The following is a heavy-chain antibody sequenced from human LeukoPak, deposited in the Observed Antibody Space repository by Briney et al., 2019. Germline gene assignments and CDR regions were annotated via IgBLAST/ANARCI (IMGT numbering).Heavy chain of an antibody. CDR3: ARETIDCGGDCYDY. V-gene: IGHV3-48*03. D-gene: IGHD2-21*01. Sequence: GGSLRLSCAASGFTFSNYEMNWVRQAPGKGLEWVSYISTDGTKTYYAGSVKGRFTISRDNAKNSLYLQMNSLRADDTAVYYGARETIDCGGDCYDYWGQGTLATVSS. CDR2: ISTDGTKT. CDR1: GFTFSNYE. J-gene: IGHJ4*02.